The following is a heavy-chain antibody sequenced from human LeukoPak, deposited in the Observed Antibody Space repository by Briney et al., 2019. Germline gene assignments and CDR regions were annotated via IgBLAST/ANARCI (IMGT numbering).Heavy chain of an antibody. D-gene: IGHD6-19*01. CDR3: AADQWLDNSY. Sequence: GGSLRLSCEASGFTFSSYWMSWVRQAPGKGLEGVANIKQDGSEKYYVDSVKGRFTISRDNAKNSLYLQMNSLRAEDTAVYYCAADQWLDNSYWGQGTLVTVSS. V-gene: IGHV3-7*01. CDR2: IKQDGSEK. CDR1: GFTFSSYW. J-gene: IGHJ4*02.